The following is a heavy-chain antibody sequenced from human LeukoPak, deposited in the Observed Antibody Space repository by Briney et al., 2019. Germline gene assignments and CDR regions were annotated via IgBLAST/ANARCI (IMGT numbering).Heavy chain of an antibody. J-gene: IGHJ5*02. D-gene: IGHD1-1*01. CDR2: ISGSGGST. V-gene: IGHV3-23*01. CDR3: AKNGAQDNWFDP. CDR1: GFTFSSYA. Sequence: GGSLRLSCAASGFTFSSYAMSWVRQAPGKRLEWVSAISGSGGSTYYADSVKGRFTISRDNSKNTLYLQMNSLRAEDTAVYYCAKNGAQDNWFDPWGQGTLVTVSS.